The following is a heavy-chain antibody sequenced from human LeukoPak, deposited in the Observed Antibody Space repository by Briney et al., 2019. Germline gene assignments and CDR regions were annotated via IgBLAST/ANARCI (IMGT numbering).Heavy chain of an antibody. J-gene: IGHJ4*02. CDR2: IIPILGRA. V-gene: IGHV1-69*08. CDR3: ARDESHTRILDY. CDR1: GGTFSSYT. Sequence: SVKVSCKASGGTFSSYTISWVRQAPGQGLELMGRIIPILGRATYAQKFQGRVTITANKSTRTAYMELSSLRSEDTAVYYCARDESHTRILDYWGQGTLITVSS. D-gene: IGHD2/OR15-2a*01.